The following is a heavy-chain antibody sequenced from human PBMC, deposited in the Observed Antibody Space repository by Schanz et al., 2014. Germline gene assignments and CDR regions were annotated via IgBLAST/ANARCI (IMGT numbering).Heavy chain of an antibody. J-gene: IGHJ4*02. CDR1: GFSVGNKY. Sequence: EVQLVESGGGLVQPGGSLRLSCAASGFSVGNKYMNWVRQARGKGLEWVSAISGSGGSTYYADSVKGRFTISRDNSKSTLYLQMSSLRAEDTAVYYCAKSQGSSFDSWGQGTLVTVSS. CDR3: AKSQGSSFDS. V-gene: IGHV3-23*04. D-gene: IGHD6-13*01. CDR2: ISGSGGST.